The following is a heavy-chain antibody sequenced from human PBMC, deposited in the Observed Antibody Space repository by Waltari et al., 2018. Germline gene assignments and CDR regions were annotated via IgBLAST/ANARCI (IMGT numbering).Heavy chain of an antibody. CDR1: GFTFSSYA. J-gene: IGHJ4*02. Sequence: EVQLLESGGGLVQPGGSLRLSCAASGFTFSSYAMSWVRQAPGKGVGVVSSISGSDGRTYYADSVKGRFTISRDNSKNTLYLQMNSLRAEDTAVYYCAKAIRDGYNKWGQGTLVTVSS. V-gene: IGHV3-23*01. D-gene: IGHD5-12*01. CDR2: ISGSDGRT. CDR3: AKAIRDGYNK.